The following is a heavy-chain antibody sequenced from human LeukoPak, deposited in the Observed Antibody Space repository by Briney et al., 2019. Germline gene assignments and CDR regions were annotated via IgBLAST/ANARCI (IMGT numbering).Heavy chain of an antibody. CDR2: ISSNGGST. Sequence: GGSLRLSCAASGFTFSSYAMHWVRQAPGQGLEYVSAISSNGGSTYYANSVKGRFTISRDNSKNTLYLQMGSLRIEDMAVYYCASSPPTGTTWYSDLWGRGTLVTVSS. V-gene: IGHV3-64*01. CDR1: GFTFSSYA. D-gene: IGHD1-7*01. CDR3: ASSPPTGTTWYSDL. J-gene: IGHJ2*01.